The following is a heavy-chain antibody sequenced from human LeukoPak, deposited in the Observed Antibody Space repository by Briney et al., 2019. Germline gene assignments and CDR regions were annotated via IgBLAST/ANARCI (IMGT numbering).Heavy chain of an antibody. CDR1: GFTFSSNA. Sequence: GGSLRLSCAASGFTFSSNAMSWVRQAPGRGLEWVSVIGSTTTYYADSVKGRFTISRDNSKNTVYLQMNSLRADDTAVYFCAKEGRIAAGTGDYFDYWGQGTLVTVSS. CDR2: IGSTTT. J-gene: IGHJ4*02. V-gene: IGHV3-23*01. CDR3: AKEGRIAAGTGDYFDY. D-gene: IGHD6-13*01.